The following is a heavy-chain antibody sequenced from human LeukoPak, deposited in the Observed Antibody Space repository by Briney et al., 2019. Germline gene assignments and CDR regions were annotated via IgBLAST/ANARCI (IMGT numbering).Heavy chain of an antibody. Sequence: SETLSLTCTVSGGSISSNSCYWGWIRQPPGKGLEWIGSIYYSGSTYYNPSLNIRVTISVDTSKNQFSLNLRSVTAADTAVYYCAREILYDSTGYYLWGQGTLVTVSS. D-gene: IGHD3-22*01. J-gene: IGHJ4*02. CDR3: AREILYDSTGYYL. CDR1: GGSISSNSCY. CDR2: IYYSGST. V-gene: IGHV4-39*07.